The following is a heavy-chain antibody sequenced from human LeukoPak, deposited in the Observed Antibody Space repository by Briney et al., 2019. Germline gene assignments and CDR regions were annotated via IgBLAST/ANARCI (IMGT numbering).Heavy chain of an antibody. CDR1: GGSISSYY. D-gene: IGHD2-15*01. CDR3: ARQDGYCSGGSCYSRHYGMDV. Sequence: PSETLSLTCTVSGGSISSYYWSWIRQPQGKGLEWIGYIYYSGSTNYNPSLKSRVTISVDTSKNQFSLKLSSVTAADTAVYYCARQDGYCSGGSCYSRHYGMDVWGQGTTVTVSS. CDR2: IYYSGST. V-gene: IGHV4-59*01. J-gene: IGHJ6*02.